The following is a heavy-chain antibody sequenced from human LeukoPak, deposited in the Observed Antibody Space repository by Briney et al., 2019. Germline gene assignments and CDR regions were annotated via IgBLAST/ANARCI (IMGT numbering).Heavy chain of an antibody. J-gene: IGHJ4*02. D-gene: IGHD3-3*01. Sequence: PGGSLRLSCTASGFTFGDYAMSWVRQAPGKGLEWVGFIRSKAYGGTTVYAASVKGRFTISRDDSKSIAYLQMNSLKTEDTAVYYCSYDFWSGYYPSLDYWGQGTLVTVSS. CDR3: SYDFWSGYYPSLDY. CDR2: IRSKAYGGTT. V-gene: IGHV3-49*04. CDR1: GFTFGDYA.